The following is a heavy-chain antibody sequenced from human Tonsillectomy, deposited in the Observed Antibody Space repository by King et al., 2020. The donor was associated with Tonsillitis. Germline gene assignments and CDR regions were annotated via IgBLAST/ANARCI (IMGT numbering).Heavy chain of an antibody. Sequence: QLQESGPGLVKPSETLSLTCTVSGGAIRSYSWSWIRQPAGKGLEWNGRIYSSGGTNYNPSLKSRVTMSIDTSNNHFSLELTSVTAADTAVYYCARDNFSYDFWGAYPGDYWGQGTLVTVSS. CDR3: ARDNFSYDFWGAYPGDY. D-gene: IGHD3-3*01. CDR2: IYSSGGT. CDR1: GGAIRSYS. V-gene: IGHV4-4*07. J-gene: IGHJ4*02.